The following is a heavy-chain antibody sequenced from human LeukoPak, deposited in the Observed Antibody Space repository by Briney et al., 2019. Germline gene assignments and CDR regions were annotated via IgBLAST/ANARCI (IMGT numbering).Heavy chain of an antibody. CDR2: IIPILGVP. Sequence: ASVKVSCKASGGIFSSYAISWVRQAPGQGLEWMGRIIPILGVPKYAQRFQGRVTFTADKSTSIVYMELGSLRSEDTAVYYCARDSSGWYFFDYWGQGTLVTVSS. D-gene: IGHD6-19*01. CDR3: ARDSSGWYFFDY. J-gene: IGHJ4*02. V-gene: IGHV1-69*04. CDR1: GGIFSSYA.